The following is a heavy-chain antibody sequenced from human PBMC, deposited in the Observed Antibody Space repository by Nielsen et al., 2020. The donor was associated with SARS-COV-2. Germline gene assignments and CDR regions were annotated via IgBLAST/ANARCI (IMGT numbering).Heavy chain of an antibody. CDR2: IRSKANSYAT. Sequence: GESLKISCAASGFTFSSSAMHWVRQASGKGLEWVGRIRSKANSYATAYAASVKGRFTISRDDSKNTAYLQMNSLKTEDTAVYYCTRRGEILEWFVDYWGQGTLVTVSS. CDR1: GFTFSSSA. CDR3: TRRGEILEWFVDY. J-gene: IGHJ4*02. V-gene: IGHV3-73*01. D-gene: IGHD3-3*01.